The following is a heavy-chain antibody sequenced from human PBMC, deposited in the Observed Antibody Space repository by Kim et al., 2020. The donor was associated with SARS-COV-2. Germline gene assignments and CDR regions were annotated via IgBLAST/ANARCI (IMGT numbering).Heavy chain of an antibody. CDR2: ISNSGST. CDR1: GASISTYH. D-gene: IGHD2-15*01. CDR3: ARRGWYSGI. Sequence: SETLSLTCTVSGASISTYHWSWIRQPPGKGLEWIGYISNSGSTHYNPSLRSRVTISVDTSKNQFSLMLTSVTAADTAVYYCARRGWYSGIWGRGTLVTVSS. J-gene: IGHJ2*01. V-gene: IGHV4-59*08.